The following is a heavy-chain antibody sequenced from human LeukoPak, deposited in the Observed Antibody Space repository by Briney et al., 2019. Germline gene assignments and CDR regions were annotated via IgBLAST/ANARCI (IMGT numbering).Heavy chain of an antibody. CDR1: GFTFSNYS. D-gene: IGHD3-16*01. CDR2: ISSRSTYI. J-gene: IGHJ6*04. V-gene: IGHV3-21*01. CDR3: AKSTRAVMAMMDV. Sequence: GGSLRLSCAASGFTFSNYSMNWVRQAPGKGLEWVSSISSRSTYIYHADSVKGRFTISRDNAKNSLFLQMNSLRAEDTAVYFCAKSTRAVMAMMDVWGKGNTVTVSS.